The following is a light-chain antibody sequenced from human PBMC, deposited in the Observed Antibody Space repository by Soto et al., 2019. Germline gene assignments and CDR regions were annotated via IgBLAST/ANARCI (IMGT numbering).Light chain of an antibody. CDR3: QQYNSYSPTWT. J-gene: IGKJ1*01. CDR1: QSISSW. V-gene: IGKV1-5*01. Sequence: DIQMTQSPSTLSASVGDRVTITCRASQSISSWLAWYQQKPGKAPKLLIYDASSLESGVPSRFSGSGSGTEFTLTISSLQPHDFATYYCQQYNSYSPTWTFGQGTKVEIK. CDR2: DAS.